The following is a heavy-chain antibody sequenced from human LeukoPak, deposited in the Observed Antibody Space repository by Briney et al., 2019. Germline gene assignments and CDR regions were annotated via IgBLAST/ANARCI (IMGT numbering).Heavy chain of an antibody. CDR2: IKHDGSQK. J-gene: IGHJ6*02. CDR3: ASRFLEWSKHPRGGFPSYYYGMDV. D-gene: IGHD3-3*01. Sequence: GGSLRLSCAASGFTFSSYWMSWVRQAPGKGLEWVANIKHDGSQKYYVHSVKGRFTISRDNSKSTLYLQMNSLRAEDTAVYYCASRFLEWSKHPRGGFPSYYYGMDVWGQGTTVTVSS. CDR1: GFTFSSYW. V-gene: IGHV3-7*03.